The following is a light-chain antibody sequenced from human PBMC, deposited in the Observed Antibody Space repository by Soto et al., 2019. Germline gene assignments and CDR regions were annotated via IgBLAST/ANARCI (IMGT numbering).Light chain of an antibody. V-gene: IGKV1-33*01. CDR3: QHYNNLTYT. CDR2: DAS. CDR1: QAISKY. Sequence: DIQMPQSPSSLSASLGDRVTITCQASQAISKYLHWYHHRQGKAPILVIYDASNLEAGAPSRFSGGGSGTSFTLTISSLQPEDIGTYFCQHYNNLTYTFGQGTKLDIK. J-gene: IGKJ2*01.